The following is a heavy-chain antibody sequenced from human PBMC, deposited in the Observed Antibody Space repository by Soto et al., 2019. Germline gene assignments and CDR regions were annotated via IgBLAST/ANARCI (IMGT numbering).Heavy chain of an antibody. J-gene: IGHJ4*02. Sequence: QVQVVESGGGVVQPGRSLRLSCAASGFTFRTYAMHWVRQAPGKGMEWVAVISHDGSNTDYGDSVKGRFTISRDNSKCTLSFQMNSLTPEDTGVYFCAKDAGSTENSFAYWGQGTLVSVSS. CDR1: GFTFRTYA. CDR3: AKDAGSTENSFAY. CDR2: ISHDGSNT. V-gene: IGHV3-30*18.